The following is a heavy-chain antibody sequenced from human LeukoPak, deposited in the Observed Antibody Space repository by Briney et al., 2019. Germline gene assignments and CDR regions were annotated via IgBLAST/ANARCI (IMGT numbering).Heavy chain of an antibody. J-gene: IGHJ4*02. D-gene: IGHD5-24*01. CDR2: INPRGST. CDR3: ARRRLGYYFDY. V-gene: IGHV4-34*01. CDR1: GGSFSGYY. Sequence: SETLSLTCGVYGGSFSGYYWSWIRQPPGKGLEWIGEINPRGSTNYNPSLKSRVTLSADTSKNQFSLTLNSVTAADTAVYYCARRRLGYYFDYWGQGTLATVSS.